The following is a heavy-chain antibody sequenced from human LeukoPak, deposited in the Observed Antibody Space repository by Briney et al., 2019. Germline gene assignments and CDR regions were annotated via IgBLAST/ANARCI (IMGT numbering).Heavy chain of an antibody. CDR2: INHSGST. CDR1: GGSFSGYY. D-gene: IGHD6-13*01. J-gene: IGHJ5*02. Sequence: SETLSLTCTVYGGSFSGYYWSWIRQPPGKGLEWIGEINHSGSTNYNPSLKSRVTISVDTSKNQFSLKLSSVTAADTAVYYCARSYSSSWFNWFDPWGQGTLVTVSS. V-gene: IGHV4-34*01. CDR3: ARSYSSSWFNWFDP.